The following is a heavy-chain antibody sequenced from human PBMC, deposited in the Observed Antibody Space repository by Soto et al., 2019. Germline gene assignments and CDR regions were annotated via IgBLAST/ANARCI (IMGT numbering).Heavy chain of an antibody. V-gene: IGHV3-48*01. CDR2: ISSSSGTT. D-gene: IGHD6-13*01. CDR3: ARDPYSSSWSQHGDY. Sequence: EVQLVESGGTLVQPGGSLRLSCAASGFTFSSYNMNWVRQAPGKGLQWISYISSSSGTTYYADSVKGRFTISRDNAKNSLYLQMNSLRAEDTAVYYCARDPYSSSWSQHGDYWGQGTLVTVSS. J-gene: IGHJ4*02. CDR1: GFTFSSYN.